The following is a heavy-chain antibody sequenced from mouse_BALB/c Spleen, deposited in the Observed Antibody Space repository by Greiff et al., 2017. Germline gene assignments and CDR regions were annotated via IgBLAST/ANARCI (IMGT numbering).Heavy chain of an antibody. V-gene: IGHV1-18*01. CDR3: AREETRVYYGNYGYAMDY. Sequence: EVKLMESGPELVKPGASVKIPCKASGYTFTDYNMDWVKQSHGKSLEWIGDINPNNGGTIYNQKFKGKATLTVDKSSSTAYMELRSLTSEDTAVYYCAREETRVYYGNYGYAMDYWGQGTSVTVSS. CDR1: GYTFTDYN. CDR2: INPNNGGT. J-gene: IGHJ4*01. D-gene: IGHD2-1*01.